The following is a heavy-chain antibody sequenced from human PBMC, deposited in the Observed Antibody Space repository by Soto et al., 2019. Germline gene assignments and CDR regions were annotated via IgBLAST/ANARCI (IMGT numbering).Heavy chain of an antibody. J-gene: IGHJ4*02. CDR1: GFTFTRYS. CDR2: ISSTTNYI. Sequence: PGGSLRLSCAASGFTFTRYSMNWVRQAPGKGLEWVSSISSTTNYIYYGDSMKGRFTISRDNAKNSLYLEMNSLRAEDTAVYYCARESEDLTANFDYWGQGTLVTVSS. V-gene: IGHV3-21*06. CDR3: ARESEDLTANFDY.